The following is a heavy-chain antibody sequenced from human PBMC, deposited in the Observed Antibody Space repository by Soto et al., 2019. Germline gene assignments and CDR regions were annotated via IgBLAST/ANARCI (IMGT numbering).Heavy chain of an antibody. D-gene: IGHD3-3*01. J-gene: IGHJ4*02. Sequence: LRLSCAASGFRFSDYSMNWVLQAPGRGLEWVSYISSSSFTIHYADSVEGRFAISRDNAKNSLYLQMNSLRVEDTAVYYCARDYNDFWSGHLDYWGQGALVTVSS. CDR3: ARDYNDFWSGHLDY. CDR1: GFRFSDYS. V-gene: IGHV3-48*01. CDR2: ISSSSFTI.